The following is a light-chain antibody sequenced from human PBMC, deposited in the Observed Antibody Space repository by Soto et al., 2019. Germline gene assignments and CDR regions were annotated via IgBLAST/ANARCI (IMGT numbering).Light chain of an antibody. CDR1: SSNIGAGYD. CDR3: QSYDSSLSGLV. CDR2: GNS. V-gene: IGLV1-40*01. J-gene: IGLJ1*01. Sequence: QFVLTRPPSVSGAPGQRVTISCTGSSSNIGAGYDVHWYQQLPGTAPKLLIYGNSNRPSGVPDRFSGSKSGTSASLAITGLQAEDEADYYCQSYDSSLSGLVFGTGTKLTVL.